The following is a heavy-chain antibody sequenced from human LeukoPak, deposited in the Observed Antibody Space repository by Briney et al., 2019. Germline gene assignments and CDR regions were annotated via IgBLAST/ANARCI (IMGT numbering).Heavy chain of an antibody. CDR1: GFTFSTYC. D-gene: IGHD3-3*01. Sequence: GGSLGLSCAASGFTFSTYCMHWVRQAPGKGPMWVSRICPDGTVTNYADSVKGRFTISRDNSKNTLYLQMNSLRAEDTAVYYCAKDVPYRSGYYSGYFDYWGQGTLVTVSS. CDR3: AKDVPYRSGYYSGYFDY. J-gene: IGHJ4*02. CDR2: ICPDGTVT. V-gene: IGHV3-74*01.